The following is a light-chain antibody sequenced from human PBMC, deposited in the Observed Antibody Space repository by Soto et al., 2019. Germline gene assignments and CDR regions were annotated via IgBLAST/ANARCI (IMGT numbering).Light chain of an antibody. V-gene: IGKV3-11*01. J-gene: IGKJ5*01. Sequence: EIVLTQSPATLSLSPGERATLSCRASQSIIYYLAWYQQTPGQAPRLLIYDASNKATGIPARFSGSGSGTDFTITISSLEPEDFEVYYCQQRYTWPPITFGHGTQLEIK. CDR3: QQRYTWPPIT. CDR1: QSIIYY. CDR2: DAS.